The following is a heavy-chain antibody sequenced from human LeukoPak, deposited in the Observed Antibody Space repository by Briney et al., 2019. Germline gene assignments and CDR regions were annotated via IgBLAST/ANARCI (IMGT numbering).Heavy chain of an antibody. Sequence: ASVKVSCKASGYTFTNYGISWVRQAPGQGLEWMGWISAYNGNTNYAQKVQGRVTMTIDTPTSTAYMELRSLRSDDTAVYYCTRDWRTTGTYLDHWGQGTLVTVSS. CDR1: GYTFTNYG. V-gene: IGHV1-18*01. CDR3: TRDWRTTGTYLDH. J-gene: IGHJ4*02. CDR2: ISAYNGNT. D-gene: IGHD1-1*01.